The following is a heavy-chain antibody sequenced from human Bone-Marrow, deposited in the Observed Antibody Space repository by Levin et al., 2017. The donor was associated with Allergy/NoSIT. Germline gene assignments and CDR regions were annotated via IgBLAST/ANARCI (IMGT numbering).Heavy chain of an antibody. Sequence: SQTLSLTCTVSGGSISTISYNWGWIRQPPGKGLEWIGTIHYSGTTYYNSSLQSRVIMSVDTSKNQFSLKLSSMTAADTAVDYCARHPTGYPIWFDPWGQGTLVTVSS. D-gene: IGHD6-13*01. V-gene: IGHV4-39*01. CDR3: ARHPTGYPIWFDP. J-gene: IGHJ5*02. CDR1: GGSISTISYN. CDR2: IHYSGTT.